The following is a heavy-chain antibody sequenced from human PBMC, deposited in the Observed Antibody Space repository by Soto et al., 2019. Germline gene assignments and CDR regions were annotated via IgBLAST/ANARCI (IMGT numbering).Heavy chain of an antibody. D-gene: IGHD6-6*01. Sequence: QVQLVQSGAEVKKPGSSVKVSCKASGGTFSSYTISWVRQAPGQGLEWMGRIIPILGIANYAQKFQGRVTITADKSTSTAYMELSSLRSEDTAVYYCARCYQYSRNYYYYYMDVWGKGTTVTVSS. V-gene: IGHV1-69*02. CDR3: ARCYQYSRNYYYYYMDV. CDR2: IIPILGIA. J-gene: IGHJ6*03. CDR1: GGTFSSYT.